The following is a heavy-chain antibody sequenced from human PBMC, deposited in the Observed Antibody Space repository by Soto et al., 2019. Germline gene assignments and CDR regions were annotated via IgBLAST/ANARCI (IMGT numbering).Heavy chain of an antibody. CDR2: IIPLFRTP. D-gene: IGHD4-4*01. CDR3: ARDNDRLQLDGNYYYILDV. CDR1: GGTFSSSA. V-gene: IGHV1-69*12. Sequence: QVQLVQSGAEMKEPGSSVKVSCKTSGGTFSSSAISWLRQAPGQGLEWMGGIIPLFRTPDYAQKFQGRVTIAADESTSTAYMELSSQRSEDTAVYYCARDNDRLQLDGNYYYILDVWGQGTTITVSS. J-gene: IGHJ6*02.